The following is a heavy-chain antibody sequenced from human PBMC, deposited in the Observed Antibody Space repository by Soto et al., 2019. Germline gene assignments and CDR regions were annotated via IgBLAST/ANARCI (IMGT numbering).Heavy chain of an antibody. CDR1: GGSISSDGYY. V-gene: IGHV4-31*03. D-gene: IGHD2-8*01. CDR2: IYYSGTT. Sequence: QVQLQESGPGLVKPSQTLSLTCKVSGGSISSDGYYWSWIRQHPGKGLEWIGYIYYSGTTSYNPSLKSRVTISVDTSKTQFSLKLNSVTAADTAVYYCVRDRYCTTGVCPQGGISYGMDVWGQGTTVTVSS. J-gene: IGHJ6*02. CDR3: VRDRYCTTGVCPQGGISYGMDV.